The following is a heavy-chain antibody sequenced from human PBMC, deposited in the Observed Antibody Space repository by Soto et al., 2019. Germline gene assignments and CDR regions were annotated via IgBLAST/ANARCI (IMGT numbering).Heavy chain of an antibody. V-gene: IGHV1-2*02. D-gene: IGHD2-2*02. J-gene: IGHJ4*02. CDR3: ARAIPFTFLGMDY. CDR2: INPNNGGT. Sequence: QVQLVQSGAEVKRPGASVKVSCKASGYTFIDTFIHWVRQAPGQRPEWMGWINPNNGGTHYSRKFQGRVTLTRDKSLTTAYMELVGLESDDSAFYFCARAIPFTFLGMDYWGQGTLVTVSS. CDR1: GYTFIDTF.